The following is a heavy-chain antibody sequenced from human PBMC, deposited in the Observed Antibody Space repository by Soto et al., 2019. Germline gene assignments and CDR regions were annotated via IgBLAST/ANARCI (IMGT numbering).Heavy chain of an antibody. D-gene: IGHD3-9*01. CDR1: GFNLSHPW. J-gene: IGHJ4*02. CDR2: IKSKTDGGTA. Sequence: LRLSCVASGFNLSHPWMTWVRQAAGKGLEWVGRIKSKTDGGTADYAAPVKGRATISRDDSKNTAYLQMNSLKTEDTAVYYCTTGIYYDILTGYHNVAYWGQGALVTVSS. V-gene: IGHV3-15*01. CDR3: TTGIYYDILTGYHNVAY.